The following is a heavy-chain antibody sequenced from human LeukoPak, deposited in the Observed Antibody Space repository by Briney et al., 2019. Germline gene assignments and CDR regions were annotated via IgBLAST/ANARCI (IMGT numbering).Heavy chain of an antibody. V-gene: IGHV1-8*01. J-gene: IGHJ4*02. CDR1: GYTFTSYD. D-gene: IGHD3-22*01. CDR2: MNPNSGNT. CDR3: ARVPLTYYYDSSGYPFDY. Sequence: ASVKVSCEASGYTFTSYDINWVRQATGQGLEWMGWMNPNSGNTGYAQKFQGRVTMTRNTSISTAYMELSSLRSEDTAVYYCARVPLTYYYDSSGYPFDYWGQGTLVTVSS.